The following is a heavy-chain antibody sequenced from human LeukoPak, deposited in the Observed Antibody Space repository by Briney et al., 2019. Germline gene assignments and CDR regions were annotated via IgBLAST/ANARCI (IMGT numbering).Heavy chain of an antibody. J-gene: IGHJ4*02. CDR2: ISWNSGSI. V-gene: IGHV3-9*01. CDR1: GFTFNDYA. CDR3: AKEASYSSSWYGSYFDY. D-gene: IGHD6-13*01. Sequence: QPGRSLRLSCAASGFTFNDYAMHWVRQAPGKGLEWVSGISWNSGSIGYADSVKGRFTISRDNAKNSLYLQMNSLRAEDTALYYCAKEASYSSSWYGSYFDYWGQGTLVTVSS.